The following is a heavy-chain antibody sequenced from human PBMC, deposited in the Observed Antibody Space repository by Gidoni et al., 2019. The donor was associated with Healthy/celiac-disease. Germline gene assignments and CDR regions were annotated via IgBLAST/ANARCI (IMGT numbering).Heavy chain of an antibody. J-gene: IGHJ5*02. CDR3: ARRDRHYYGSGSYYKT. CDR2: IIPIFGTA. D-gene: IGHD3-10*01. CDR1: GGTCSSYA. V-gene: IGHV1-69*06. Sequence: QVQRVQSGAEVKKPGSSVKVSCKASGGTCSSYAISWVRQAPGQGLEWMGGIIPIFGTANYAQKFQGSVTITADKSTSTAYMELSSLRSEDTAVYYCARRDRHYYGSGSYYKTWGQGTLVTVSS.